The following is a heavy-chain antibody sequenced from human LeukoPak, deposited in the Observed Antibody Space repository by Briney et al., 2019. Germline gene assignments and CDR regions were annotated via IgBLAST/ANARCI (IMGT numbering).Heavy chain of an antibody. CDR2: ISSSSSYI. V-gene: IGHV3-21*01. Sequence: PGGSLRLSCAASGFTFSSYSMNWVRQAPGKGLGWVSSISSSSSYIYYADSVKGRFTISRDNAKNSLYLQMNSLRAEDTAVYYCARDPAGLRRPFDYWGQGTLVTVSS. CDR3: ARDPAGLRRPFDY. CDR1: GFTFSSYS. D-gene: IGHD3-16*01. J-gene: IGHJ4*02.